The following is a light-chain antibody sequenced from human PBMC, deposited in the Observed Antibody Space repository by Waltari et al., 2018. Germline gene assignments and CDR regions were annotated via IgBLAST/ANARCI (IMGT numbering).Light chain of an antibody. J-gene: IGLJ2*01. CDR3: QAYDSSLSGVV. V-gene: IGLV1-40*01. Sequence: QSVLTQPPSVSGAPGQRVTISCTGSSSNIGAGYDVHWYQQLPGTAPKRLIYGNSNRPAGVPDRVSGAKSGTSASLAITGLQAEDEADYYCQAYDSSLSGVVFGGGTKLTVL. CDR2: GNS. CDR1: SSNIGAGYD.